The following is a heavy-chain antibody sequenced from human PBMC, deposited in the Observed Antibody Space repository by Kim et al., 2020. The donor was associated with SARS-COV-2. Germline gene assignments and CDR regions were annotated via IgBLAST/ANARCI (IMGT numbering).Heavy chain of an antibody. D-gene: IGHD3-9*01. CDR1: GFTVSSNY. CDR2: IYSGGST. J-gene: IGHJ4*02. Sequence: GGSLRLSCAASGFTVSSNYMSWVRQAPGKGLEWVSVIYSGGSTYYADSVKGRFTISRDNSKNTLYLQMNSLRAEDTAVYYCARDRYYDILTGYCDWGQGTLVTVSS. CDR3: ARDRYYDILTGYCD. V-gene: IGHV3-66*01.